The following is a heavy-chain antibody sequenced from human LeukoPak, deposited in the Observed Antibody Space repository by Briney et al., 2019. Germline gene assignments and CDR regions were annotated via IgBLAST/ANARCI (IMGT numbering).Heavy chain of an antibody. CDR1: GGSFSGYY. CDR2: INHSGST. CDR3: ARGPLSFSVAVSRFDY. Sequence: PSETLSLTCAVYGGSFSGYYWSWLRQPPGKGLEWIGEINHSGSTNYNPSLKSRVTISVDTSKNQFSLKLSSVTAADTAVYYCARGPLSFSVAVSRFDYWGQGTLVTVSS. D-gene: IGHD6-19*01. V-gene: IGHV4-34*01. J-gene: IGHJ4*02.